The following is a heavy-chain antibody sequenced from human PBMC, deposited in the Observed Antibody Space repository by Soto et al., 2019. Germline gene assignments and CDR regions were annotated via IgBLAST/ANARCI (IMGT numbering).Heavy chain of an antibody. D-gene: IGHD1-26*01. J-gene: IGHJ1*01. CDR1: GDSISSSTYF. CDR3: ASNGANSGSYSEYFQH. Sequence: QLQLQESGPGLVKPSETLSLTCTVSGDSISSSTYFWGWIRQPPGKGLEWIGSVDYSGTTYYNTSLRTRATIAVDTSKNQFSLKLRSVTAADTAVYYCASNGANSGSYSEYFQHWGQGTLVTVSS. CDR2: VDYSGTT. V-gene: IGHV4-39*01.